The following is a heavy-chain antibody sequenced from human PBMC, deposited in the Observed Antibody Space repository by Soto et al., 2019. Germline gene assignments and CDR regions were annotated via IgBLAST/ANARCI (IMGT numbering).Heavy chain of an antibody. CDR2: IYYSGST. CDR1: GGSISSYY. Sequence: QVQLQESGPGLVKPSETLSLTCTVSGGSISSYYWSWIRQPPGKGLEWIGYIYYSGSTNYNPSLRSRGTITLNTSKNQSALKLSSVIAADEAVYYCARQTGYSGYFDYWGQGTLVTVSS. D-gene: IGHD2-15*01. V-gene: IGHV4-59*01. J-gene: IGHJ4*02. CDR3: ARQTGYSGYFDY.